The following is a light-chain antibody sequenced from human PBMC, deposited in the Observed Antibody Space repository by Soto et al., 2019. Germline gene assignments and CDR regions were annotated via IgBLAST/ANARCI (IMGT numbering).Light chain of an antibody. V-gene: IGLV2-18*02. Sequence: SVLTQPPSVSGSPGQSVTISCTGTSTDFVSYNRFSWYLQTPGTPPKLIIYEACHRPSAVTHRFSGSKSGNPASLPITGRQVGDEVGYYCSSYTSTNPYDFGRGPDVTVL. CDR2: EAC. J-gene: IGLJ1*01. CDR1: STDFVSYNR. CDR3: SSYTSTNPYD.